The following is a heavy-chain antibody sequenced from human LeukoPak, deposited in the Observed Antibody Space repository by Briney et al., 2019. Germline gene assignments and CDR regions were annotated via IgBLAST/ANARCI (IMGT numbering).Heavy chain of an antibody. CDR3: ARALVSSSSPGY. J-gene: IGHJ4*02. V-gene: IGHV1-8*01. D-gene: IGHD6-6*01. CDR2: MNPNSGNT. Sequence: ASVKVSCKASGGTFTSYDINWVRQATGQGLEWMGWMNPNSGNTGYAQKFQGRVTMTRNTSISTAYMELSSLRSEDTAVYYCARALVSSSSPGYWGQGTLVTVSS. CDR1: GGTFTSYD.